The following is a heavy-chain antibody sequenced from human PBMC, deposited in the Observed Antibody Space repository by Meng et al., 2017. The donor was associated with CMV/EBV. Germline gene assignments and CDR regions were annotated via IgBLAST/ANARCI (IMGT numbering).Heavy chain of an antibody. CDR2: INHSGST. V-gene: IGHV4-34*01. CDR3: ARGVGGWFDP. J-gene: IGHJ5*02. CDR1: GWTLSGYY. D-gene: IGHD1-26*01. Sequence: WGAGMLKPSETLSPPCAVFGWTLSGYYWSWIRQPPGKGLEWIGEINHSGSTNYNPSIKSGVTISVDTSKKQFSPKLSSVSDADTAAYYCARGVGGWFDPWGQGTLVTVSS.